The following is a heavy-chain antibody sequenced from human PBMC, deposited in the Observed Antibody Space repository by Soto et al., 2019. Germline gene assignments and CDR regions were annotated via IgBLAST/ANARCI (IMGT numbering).Heavy chain of an antibody. V-gene: IGHV4-61*01. Sequence: SETLALTCTVSPGSVSSGSYYWTWLLQPPGKGLEWIGYIYYSGSTNYNPSLKSRVTISVDTSKNQFSLKLSSVTAADTAVYYCAREVGSSSWYNWFDPWGQGNLVTGSS. D-gene: IGHD6-13*01. CDR3: AREVGSSSWYNWFDP. CDR2: IYYSGST. CDR1: PGSVSSGSYY. J-gene: IGHJ5*02.